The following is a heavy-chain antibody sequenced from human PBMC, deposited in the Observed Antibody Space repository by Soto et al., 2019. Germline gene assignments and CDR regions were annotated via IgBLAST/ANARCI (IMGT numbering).Heavy chain of an antibody. D-gene: IGHD3-9*01. V-gene: IGHV1-3*01. CDR3: ARAHPYYDILTGLDY. J-gene: IGHJ4*02. CDR1: GYTFTSYA. Sequence: VASVKVSCKASGYTFTSYAMHWVRQAPGQRLEWMGWINAGNGNTKYSQKFQGRVTITRDTSASTAYMELSSLRSEDTAVYYCARAHPYYDILTGLDYWGQGTLVTVSS. CDR2: INAGNGNT.